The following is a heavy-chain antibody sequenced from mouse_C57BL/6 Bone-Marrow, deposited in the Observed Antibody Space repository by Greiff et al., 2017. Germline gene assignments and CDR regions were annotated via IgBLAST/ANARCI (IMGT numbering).Heavy chain of an antibody. CDR2: ISSGGSYT. Sequence: EVKVEESGGDLVKPGGSLKLSCAASGFTFSSYGMSWVRQTPDKRLEWVATISSGGSYTYYPDSVKGRFTISRDTAKNPLYLQMRSLTTEDTAMYYCARHGRFITTVAEAMDYWGQGTAVTVSS. D-gene: IGHD1-1*01. CDR3: ARHGRFITTVAEAMDY. J-gene: IGHJ4*01. V-gene: IGHV5-6*02. CDR1: GFTFSSYG.